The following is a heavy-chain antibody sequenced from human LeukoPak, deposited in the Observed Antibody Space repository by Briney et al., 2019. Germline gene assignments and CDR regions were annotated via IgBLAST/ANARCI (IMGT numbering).Heavy chain of an antibody. J-gene: IGHJ6*02. Sequence: ASVKVSCKVSGYTLTELSMHWVRQAPGRGLEWMGGFDPEDGETIYAQKFQGRVTMTEDTSTDTAYMELSSLRSEDTAVYYCATDRCYDFWSGYCEYYGMDVWGQGTTVTVSS. CDR1: GYTLTELS. V-gene: IGHV1-24*01. D-gene: IGHD3-3*01. CDR2: FDPEDGET. CDR3: ATDRCYDFWSGYCEYYGMDV.